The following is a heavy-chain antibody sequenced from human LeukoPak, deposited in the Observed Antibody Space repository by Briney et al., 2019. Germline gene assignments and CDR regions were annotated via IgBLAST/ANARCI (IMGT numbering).Heavy chain of an antibody. J-gene: IGHJ6*04. CDR2: ISGSGGST. D-gene: IGHD2-2*01. Sequence: PGGSLRLSCAASGFTFSSYAMSWVRQAPGKGLEWVSAISGSGGSTYYADSVKGRFTISRDNSKNTLYLQMNSLRAEDTAVYYCTAAASPRGYYYGMDVWGKGTTVTVSS. CDR3: TAAASPRGYYYGMDV. V-gene: IGHV3-23*01. CDR1: GFTFSSYA.